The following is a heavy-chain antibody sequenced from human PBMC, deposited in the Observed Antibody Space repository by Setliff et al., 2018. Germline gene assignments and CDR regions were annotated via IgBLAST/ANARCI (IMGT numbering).Heavy chain of an antibody. V-gene: IGHV4-59*01. CDR1: GGSISSYY. J-gene: IGHJ4*02. CDR3: ARDRDIVVALDSIGASSLGDY. D-gene: IGHD2-15*01. Sequence: SETLSLTCTVSGGSISSYYWSWIRQPPGKGLEWIGYIDYSGSTNYNPSLKSRVTISLDTSKNQFSLQLSSVTAADTAVYYCARDRDIVVALDSIGASSLGDYWGQGTLVTVSS. CDR2: IDYSGST.